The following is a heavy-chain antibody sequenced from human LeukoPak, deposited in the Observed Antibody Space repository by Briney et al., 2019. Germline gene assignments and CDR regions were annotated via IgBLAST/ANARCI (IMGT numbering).Heavy chain of an antibody. V-gene: IGHV3-23*01. J-gene: IGHJ5*02. CDR2: ISGSGGST. Sequence: PGGSLRLSCAASGFTFSSYGMSWVRQAPGKGLEWVSAISGSGGSTYYADSVKGRFTISRDNSKNTLYLQMNSLRAEDTAVYYCAKIGGYGSGSPGRYNWFDPWGQGTLVTVSS. CDR3: AKIGGYGSGSPGRYNWFDP. CDR1: GFTFSSYG. D-gene: IGHD3-10*01.